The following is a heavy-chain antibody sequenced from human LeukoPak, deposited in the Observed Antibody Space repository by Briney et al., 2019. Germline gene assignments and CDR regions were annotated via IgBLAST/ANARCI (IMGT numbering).Heavy chain of an antibody. Sequence: RGSLRLSCAASGFLFSTDWMTWGRHAPGRGRGFVANIKPDESGTYYVNSVKGRFTIYRDNTRNLVFLQMKSLRGEDAGVYHCGGFGYEASIDLWGQGTLVTVSS. V-gene: IGHV3-7*02. CDR1: GFLFSTDW. D-gene: IGHD2-15*01. CDR3: GGFGYEASIDL. CDR2: IKPDESGT. J-gene: IGHJ4*02.